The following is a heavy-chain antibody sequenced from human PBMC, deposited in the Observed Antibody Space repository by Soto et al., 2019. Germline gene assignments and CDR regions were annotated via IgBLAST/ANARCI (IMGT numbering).Heavy chain of an antibody. CDR2: IYYSGTT. CDR1: GGSLSSYY. D-gene: IGHD6-6*01. CDR3: ARSYSSSGFYYYGMDG. J-gene: IGHJ6*01. V-gene: IGHV4-59*01. Sequence: SXTQSLTCPVSGGSLSSYYWSWLRPKTGKGLEWIGYIYYSGTTNYNPSLKSRVTISVDASKNQFSLKLSSVTAADTAVYYFARSYSSSGFYYYGMDGWGQGTMVSVS.